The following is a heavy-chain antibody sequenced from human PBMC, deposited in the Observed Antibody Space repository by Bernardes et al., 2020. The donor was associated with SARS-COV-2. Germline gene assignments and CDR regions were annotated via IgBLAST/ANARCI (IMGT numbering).Heavy chain of an antibody. J-gene: IGHJ6*02. CDR2: ISGRGGTT. Sequence: LRLSCAASGFTFSNYAMNWVRQAPGKGLEWVSGISGRGGTTFYADSVKGRFTVSRDNFKNMLYLQLNSLRAEDTAVYYCAKDSVDGGSGYYYGDYCGVDVWGQGTTVTVSS. V-gene: IGHV3-23*01. CDR1: GFTFSNYA. D-gene: IGHD3-22*01. CDR3: AKDSVDGGSGYYYGDYCGVDV.